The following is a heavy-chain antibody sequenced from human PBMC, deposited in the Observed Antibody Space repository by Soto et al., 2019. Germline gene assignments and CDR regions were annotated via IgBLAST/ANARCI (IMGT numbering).Heavy chain of an antibody. CDR2: ISSSGSTI. V-gene: IGHV3-11*01. J-gene: IGHJ6*03. CDR3: ARVRGSGSYYPSDNYYYYMDV. CDR1: GFTFSDYY. Sequence: GGSLRLSCAASGFTFSDYYMSWIRQAPGKGLEWVSYISSSGSTIYYADSVKGRFTISRDNAKNSLYLQMNSLRAEDTAVYYCARVRGSGSYYPSDNYYYYMDVWGKGTTVTVSS. D-gene: IGHD3-10*01.